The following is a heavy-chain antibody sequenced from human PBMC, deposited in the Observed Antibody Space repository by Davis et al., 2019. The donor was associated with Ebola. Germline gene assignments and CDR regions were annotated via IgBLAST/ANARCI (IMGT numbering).Heavy chain of an antibody. CDR3: ARLGTSADYYAMDV. CDR1: GYTLSELS. J-gene: IGHJ6*02. CDR2: FDPEDDET. V-gene: IGHV1-24*01. Sequence: AASVKVSCKVSGYTLSELSLHWVRQAPGKGLEWMGGFDPEDDETIYAQKFQGRITMTEDTSTDTAYMELSSLRSEDTAVYYCARLGTSADYYAMDVWGQGTTVTVSS.